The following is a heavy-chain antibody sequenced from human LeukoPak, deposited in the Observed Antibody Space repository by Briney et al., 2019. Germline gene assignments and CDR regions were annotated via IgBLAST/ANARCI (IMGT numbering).Heavy chain of an antibody. V-gene: IGHV1-69*01. Sequence: SVKVSCKASGGTFSSYAISWVRQAPGQGLEWMGGIIPIFGTASYAQKFQGRVTITADESTSTAYMELSSLRSEDTAVYYCARAPSGSYSGYFDYWGQGTLVTVSS. CDR3: ARAPSGSYSGYFDY. CDR2: IIPIFGTA. D-gene: IGHD1-26*01. CDR1: GGTFSSYA. J-gene: IGHJ4*02.